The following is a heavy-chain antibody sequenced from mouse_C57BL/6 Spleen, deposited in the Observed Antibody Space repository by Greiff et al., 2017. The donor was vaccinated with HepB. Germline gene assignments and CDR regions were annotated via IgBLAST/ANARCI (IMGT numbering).Heavy chain of an antibody. CDR2: ISDGGSYT. J-gene: IGHJ3*01. CDR3: ARGLGRPFAY. Sequence: EVKLVESGGGLVKPGGSLKLSCAASGFTFSSYAMPWVRQTPEQRLEWVATISDGGSYTYYPDNVKGRFTISRDNAKNNLYLQMSHLKSEDTAVYYCARGLGRPFAYWGQGTLVTVSS. V-gene: IGHV5-4*03. D-gene: IGHD1-2*01. CDR1: GFTFSSYA.